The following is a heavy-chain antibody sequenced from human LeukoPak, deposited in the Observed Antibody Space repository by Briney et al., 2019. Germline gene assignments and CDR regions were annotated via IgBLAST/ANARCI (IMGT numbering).Heavy chain of an antibody. CDR3: ASLGCSGGSCYPY. V-gene: IGHV4-31*03. D-gene: IGHD2-15*01. J-gene: IGHJ4*02. CDR1: GGSISSGGYY. Sequence: PSETLSLTCTVSGGSISSGGYYWTWIRQRPGKGLEWIGYIFYSGSTYYNPSLKSRVTISGGTSKNQFSLRLSSVTAADTAVYYCASLGCSGGSCYPYWGQGTLVTVSS. CDR2: IFYSGST.